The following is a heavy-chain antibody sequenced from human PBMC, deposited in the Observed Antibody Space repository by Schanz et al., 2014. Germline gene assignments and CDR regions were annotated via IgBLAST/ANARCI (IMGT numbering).Heavy chain of an antibody. CDR3: ARDSLRGATGGYGMDV. J-gene: IGHJ6*02. V-gene: IGHV4-4*02. Sequence: GQLAESGGGLVQPGGSLRLSCAVSGFTVSSNHMSWVRQPPGKGLEWIGEIYHSGNTNYNASLKSRVTISVDKSKNQFALKVRSGTAADTAVYYCARDSLRGATGGYGMDVWGQGTTVTVSS. CDR2: IYHSGNT. D-gene: IGHD2-8*02. CDR1: GFTVSSNH.